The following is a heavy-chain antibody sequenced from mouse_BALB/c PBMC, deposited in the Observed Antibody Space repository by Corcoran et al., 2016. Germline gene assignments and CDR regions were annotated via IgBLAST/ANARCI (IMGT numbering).Heavy chain of an antibody. J-gene: IGHJ4*01. V-gene: IGHV1-9*01. Sequence: QVQLQQSGAELMKPGASVKISCKATGYTFSSYWIEWVKQRPGHGLEWIGEILPGSGSTNYNEKFKGKATFTADTSSNTVYMQLSSLTSEDSAVYYCAKSLLNYAMDYWGQGTSVTVSS. CDR3: AKSLLNYAMDY. D-gene: IGHD1-2*01. CDR2: ILPGSGST. CDR1: GYTFSSYW.